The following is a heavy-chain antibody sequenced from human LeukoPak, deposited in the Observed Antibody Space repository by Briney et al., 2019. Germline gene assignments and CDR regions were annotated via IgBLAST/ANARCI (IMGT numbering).Heavy chain of an antibody. J-gene: IGHJ4*02. CDR1: GVSISSSVYH. D-gene: IGHD3-22*01. Sequence: SETLSLTCSVSGVSISSSVYHWAWIRQPPGKGLEGIGTVYYSGGTCYNSSLKSRLTISVDTSKNHFSLTLSSVTAADTAVYYCARQVLHDISGYFDYWGQGSLVTVSS. CDR2: VYYSGGT. CDR3: ARQVLHDISGYFDY. V-gene: IGHV4-39*01.